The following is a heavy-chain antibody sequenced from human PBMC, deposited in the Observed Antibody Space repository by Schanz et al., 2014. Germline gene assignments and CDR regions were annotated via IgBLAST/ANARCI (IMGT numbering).Heavy chain of an antibody. CDR2: INVGNGNM. Sequence: QVQLVQSGAEVKKPGASVKVSCKTSGYTFTNFYLHWVRQAPGQGLEWMGWINVGNGNMKYSQKFQGRVTITRDTSASTAYMELRSLRSDDTAVYYCARGGYSSGWYDRDIAHFDYWGQGTLVAVSS. CDR3: ARGGYSSGWYDRDIAHFDY. CDR1: GYTFTNFY. D-gene: IGHD6-19*01. J-gene: IGHJ4*02. V-gene: IGHV1-3*01.